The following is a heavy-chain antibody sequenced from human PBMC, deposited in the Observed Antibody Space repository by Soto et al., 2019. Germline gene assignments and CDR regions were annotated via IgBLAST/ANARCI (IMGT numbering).Heavy chain of an antibody. CDR2: IIPIFGTA. D-gene: IGHD3-3*01. CDR1: GGTFSSYA. V-gene: IGHV1-69*13. CDR3: ARDLNSYALWSASRPGDY. Sequence: SVKVSCKASGGTFSSYAISWVRQAPGQGLEWMGGIIPIFGTANYAQKFQGRVTITADESTSTAYMELSSLRSEDTAVYYCARDLNSYALWSASRPGDYWGQGTLVTVSS. J-gene: IGHJ4*02.